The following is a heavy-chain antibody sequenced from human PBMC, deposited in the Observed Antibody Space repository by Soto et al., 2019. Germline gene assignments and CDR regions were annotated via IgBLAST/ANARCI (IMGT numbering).Heavy chain of an antibody. CDR1: GGSVNTGENY. Sequence: HVQLHQSGPRLVKPSQTLSLECSVIGGSVNTGENYWSWVRQSPVRGLEWIGYIYHTGNTFYNPALENRVTMSVDASKNQFSLTLTSVTAADTAVYFCAREPLDGMDVWGQGTNVTVSS. CDR3: AREPLDGMDV. CDR2: IYHTGNT. V-gene: IGHV4-30-4*01. J-gene: IGHJ6*02.